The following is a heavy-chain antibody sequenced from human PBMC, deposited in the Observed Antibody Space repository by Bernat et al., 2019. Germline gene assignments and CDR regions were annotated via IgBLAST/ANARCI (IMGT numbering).Heavy chain of an antibody. CDR1: GFTFSSYV. Sequence: EVQLLESGGGLVQPGGSLRLSCAASGFTFSSYVMSWVRQAPGKGLEWVSLISGAGSSTYYTESVKGRFTISRDSSDNTLYLQLNSLRVEDTAVYYFATSGGRDSCCWYSREVAYWGQGTLVTVSS. CDR2: ISGAGSST. J-gene: IGHJ4*02. CDR3: ATSGGRDSCCWYSREVAY. V-gene: IGHV3-23*01. D-gene: IGHD6-19*01.